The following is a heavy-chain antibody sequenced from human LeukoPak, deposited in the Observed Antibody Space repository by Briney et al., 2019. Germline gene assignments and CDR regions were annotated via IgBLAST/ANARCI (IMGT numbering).Heavy chain of an antibody. J-gene: IGHJ5*01. CDR1: GYTFSSYG. D-gene: IGHD2-15*01. CDR2: ISTYNGNT. CDR3: ARHCSGGTCQSAWFEP. V-gene: IGHV1-18*04. Sequence: GASVKVSCRTSGYTFSSYGISWARQAPGQGLEWVGWISTYNGNTMYAQNLQGRVTVTTDTSTRTVYMELRSLIFDDTAVYYCARHCSGGTCQSAWFEPWGQGTRVIVSS.